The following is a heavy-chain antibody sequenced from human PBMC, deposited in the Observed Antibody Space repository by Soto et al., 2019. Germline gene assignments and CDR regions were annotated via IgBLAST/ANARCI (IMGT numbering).Heavy chain of an antibody. D-gene: IGHD6-19*01. V-gene: IGHV4-59*03. CDR3: AKTIVVAGNLRFDP. J-gene: IGHJ5*02. CDR2: ISYSGST. CDR1: GGSISNYY. Sequence: LSLTCSVSGGSISNYYNFWSWLRQSPGRGLEWIGYISYSGSTNYNPSVKSRVTISADMSKNQFSLRLSSVTAADTAIYYCAKTIVVAGNLRFDPWGQGALVTVSS.